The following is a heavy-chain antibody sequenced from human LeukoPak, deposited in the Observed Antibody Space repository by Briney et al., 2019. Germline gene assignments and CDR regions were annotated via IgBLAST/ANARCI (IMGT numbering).Heavy chain of an antibody. D-gene: IGHD4-17*01. CDR1: GFTFSSYG. J-gene: IGHJ3*02. CDR3: ATPFDYGVLGDAFDI. Sequence: GGSLRLSCAASGFTFSSYGMHWVRQAPGEGLEWVAVISYDGSNKYYADSAKGRFTISRDNSKNTLYLQMNSLRAEDTAVYYCATPFDYGVLGDAFDIWGQGTMVTVSS. CDR2: ISYDGSNK. V-gene: IGHV3-30*03.